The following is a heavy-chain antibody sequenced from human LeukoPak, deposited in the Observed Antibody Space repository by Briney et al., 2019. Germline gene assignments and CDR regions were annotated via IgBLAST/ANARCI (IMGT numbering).Heavy chain of an antibody. CDR1: GFTLSSYW. V-gene: IGHV3-7*01. CDR2: IKYDGSAK. J-gene: IGHJ4*02. CDR3: ARDLFSGSYQEDF. Sequence: PGGSLRLSCAASGFTLSSYWMSWVRQAPGKGLEWVANIKYDGSAKYYVDSVKGRFTISRGDAKNSLYLEMNSLRAEDTAVYYCARDLFSGSYQEDFWGQGALVTVSS. D-gene: IGHD1-26*01.